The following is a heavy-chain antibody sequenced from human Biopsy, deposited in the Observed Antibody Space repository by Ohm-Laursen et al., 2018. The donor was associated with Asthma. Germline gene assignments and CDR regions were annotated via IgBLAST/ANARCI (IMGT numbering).Heavy chain of an antibody. D-gene: IGHD2-2*01. Sequence: SVKVSCKSLGGTFNTYVIGWVRQAPGQGLEWMGGSNSVFGTTTYPQKFQDRVTITADDSTSTVYMELSSLRSEETAVYYCARKAGSCISRTCYSLDFWGQGTLVTVSS. CDR1: GGTFNTYV. J-gene: IGHJ4*02. CDR2: SNSVFGTT. CDR3: ARKAGSCISRTCYSLDF. V-gene: IGHV1-69*13.